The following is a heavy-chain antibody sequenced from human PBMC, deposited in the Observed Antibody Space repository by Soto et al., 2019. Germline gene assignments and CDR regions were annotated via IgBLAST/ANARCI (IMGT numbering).Heavy chain of an antibody. V-gene: IGHV3-30*18. Sequence: QVQLVESGGGVVQPGRSLRLSCAASGFTFSSYGMHWVRQAPGKGLEWVAVISYDGSNKYYADSVKGRFTISRDNSKNTLYLQMNSLRAEDTAVYYCAKEAGKGSNYYYYGMDVWGQGTTVTVSS. CDR2: ISYDGSNK. CDR3: AKEAGKGSNYYYYGMDV. J-gene: IGHJ6*02. CDR1: GFTFSSYG.